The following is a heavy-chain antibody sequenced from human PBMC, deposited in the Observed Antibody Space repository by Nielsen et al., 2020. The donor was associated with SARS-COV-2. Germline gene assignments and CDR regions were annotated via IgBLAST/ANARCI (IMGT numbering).Heavy chain of an antibody. Sequence: WVRQVPGQGLEWMGRIIPILGIANYAQKFQGRVTITADKSTSTAYMELSSLRSEDTAAYYCASSNCSSTSCYRLYYGMDVWGQGTTVTVSS. V-gene: IGHV1-69*02. CDR2: IIPILGIA. D-gene: IGHD2-2*01. J-gene: IGHJ6*02. CDR3: ASSNCSSTSCYRLYYGMDV.